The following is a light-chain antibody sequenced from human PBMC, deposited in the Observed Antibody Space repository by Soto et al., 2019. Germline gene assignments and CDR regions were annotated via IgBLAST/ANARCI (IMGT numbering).Light chain of an antibody. CDR3: QKYDSVPYT. CDR1: QGISNY. J-gene: IGKJ2*01. CDR2: AAS. V-gene: IGKV1-27*01. Sequence: DIQMTQSPSSLSASVGDRVTITCRASQGISNYLAWYQQKPGKVPKLLIYAASTLRSGVPSRFSGSGSGTDFTLTINSLQPEDVATYYCQKYDSVPYTFGQGTKLEIK.